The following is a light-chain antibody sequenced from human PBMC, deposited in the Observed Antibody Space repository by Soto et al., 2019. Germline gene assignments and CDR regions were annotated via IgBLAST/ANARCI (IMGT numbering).Light chain of an antibody. J-gene: IGKJ4*01. CDR2: AAS. V-gene: IGKV1-39*01. Sequence: DIQMTQSPSSLSASVGDRVTITCRASQSISSYLNWYQQKPGKAPKLLIYAASSLQSGIPSRFSGSGSATDFTLTISSLQPEDFATYYCQQSYTTPLTFGGGTNVEIK. CDR1: QSISSY. CDR3: QQSYTTPLT.